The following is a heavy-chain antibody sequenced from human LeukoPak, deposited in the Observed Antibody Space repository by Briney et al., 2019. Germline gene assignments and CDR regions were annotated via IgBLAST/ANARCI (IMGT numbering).Heavy chain of an antibody. J-gene: IGHJ6*03. D-gene: IGHD3-3*01. CDR1: VGSFSGYY. V-gene: IGHV4-34*01. CDR3: ARRTKTIFGVVPYYYMDV. Sequence: SETLSLTCAVYVGSFSGYYWSWIRQPPGKGLEWMGEIDHSGSTNYNPSLKSRVTISVDTSKNQFSLKLTSVTAADTGVYFCARRTKTIFGVVPYYYMDVWGRGTTVTVSS. CDR2: IDHSGST.